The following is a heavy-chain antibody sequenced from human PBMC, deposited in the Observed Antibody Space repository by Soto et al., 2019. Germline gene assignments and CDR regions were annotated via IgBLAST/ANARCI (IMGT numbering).Heavy chain of an antibody. CDR1: GFTFSSYG. CDR2: ISYDGSDK. Sequence: GGSLRLSCSGSGFTFSSYGMHWVRQAPGKGLEWVAVISYDGSDKYYGDSVKGRFTISRDDSKNTLYLQMNSLRVEDTAIYYCAKTAGYDYVWGSSGLDPWGQGT. V-gene: IGHV3-30*18. J-gene: IGHJ5*02. CDR3: AKTAGYDYVWGSSGLDP. D-gene: IGHD3-16*01.